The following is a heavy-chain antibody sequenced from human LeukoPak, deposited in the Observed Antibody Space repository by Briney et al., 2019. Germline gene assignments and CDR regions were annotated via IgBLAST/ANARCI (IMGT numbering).Heavy chain of an antibody. CDR3: AKAFGGYDYFDY. CDR2: IRSDGSNK. J-gene: IGHJ4*02. CDR1: GFTFSSYG. Sequence: PGGSLRLSCAASGFTFSSYGMYWVRQAPGKGLEWVAFIRSDGSNKYYADSVKGRFTISRDNSKNTLYLQMNSLRAEDTAVYYCAKAFGGYDYFDYWGQGTLVTVSS. V-gene: IGHV3-30*02. D-gene: IGHD5-12*01.